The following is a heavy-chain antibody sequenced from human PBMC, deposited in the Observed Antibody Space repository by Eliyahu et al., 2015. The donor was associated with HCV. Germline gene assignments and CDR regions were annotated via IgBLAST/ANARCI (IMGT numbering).Heavy chain of an antibody. D-gene: IGHD6-19*01. CDR2: MHYSGGT. J-gene: IGHJ5*02. CDR1: GGSISSYY. V-gene: IGHV4-59*01. CDR3: ASGGGGIAVAGTGGWFDP. Sequence: QVQLQESGPGLVKPSETLSLTCTVSGGSISSYYWSWIRXPPGKGLEWIGVMHYSGGTNYNPSLKSRVTISVDTSKNQFSLKLSSVTAADTAVYYCASGGGGIAVAGTGGWFDPWGQGTLVTVSS.